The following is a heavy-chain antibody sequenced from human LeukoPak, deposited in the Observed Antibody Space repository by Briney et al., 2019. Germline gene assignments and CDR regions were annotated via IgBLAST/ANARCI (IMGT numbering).Heavy chain of an antibody. CDR1: GFTFDDYA. D-gene: IGHD6-13*01. V-gene: IGHV3-9*01. Sequence: GGSLRLSCAASGFTFDDYAMHWVRQAPGKGLEWVSGISWNSGSIGYADSVKGRFTISRDNAKNSLYLQMNSLRAEDTALYYCAKDPRISAKHEAYYFDYWGQGTLVTVSS. J-gene: IGHJ4*02. CDR3: AKDPRISAKHEAYYFDY. CDR2: ISWNSGSI.